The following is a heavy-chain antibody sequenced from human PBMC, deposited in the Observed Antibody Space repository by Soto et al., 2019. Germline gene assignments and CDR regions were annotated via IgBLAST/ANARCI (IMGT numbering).Heavy chain of an antibody. D-gene: IGHD3-16*01. J-gene: IGHJ6*02. CDR1: GYSFTRYG. Sequence: QVQLVQSRAEVKNPGASVKVACKASGYSFTRYGIASERQAPGQGLERMGWINTYNGNTNYAQNIQGRVTLTTDTSTSTAYMELTSLRSNDTAIYYCAMVDVYVTPSPQDVLGQGTTVRVSS. CDR2: INTYNGNT. CDR3: AMVDVYVTPSPQDV. V-gene: IGHV1-18*01.